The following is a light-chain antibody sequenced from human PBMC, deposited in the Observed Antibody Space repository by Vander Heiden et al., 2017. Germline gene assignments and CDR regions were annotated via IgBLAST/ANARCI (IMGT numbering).Light chain of an antibody. CDR3: QQCYATPDT. CDR1: QCLLYGPSDKTS. CDR2: WAS. Sequence: DVILAQSPDSLAVSLGERATINCKSSQCLLYGPSDKTSLAWYQQKPGQPPRLLIFWASTRESGVPDRFSGSGSGTDFTLTINSLQAEDVAVYYCQQCYATPDTFGQGTKLEIK. J-gene: IGKJ2*01. V-gene: IGKV4-1*01.